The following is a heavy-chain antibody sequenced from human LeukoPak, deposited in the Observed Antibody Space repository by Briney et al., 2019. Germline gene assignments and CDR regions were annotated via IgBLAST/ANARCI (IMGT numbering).Heavy chain of an antibody. CDR3: AKDGNGYSYDSYFDY. D-gene: IGHD5-18*01. V-gene: IGHV3-30*18. Sequence: GGPLRLYCAASGFTFSSYGMHWVRQAPGKGLEWVAVISYDGSNKYYADSVKGRFTISRDNSKNTLYLQMNSLRAEDTAVYYCAKDGNGYSYDSYFDYWGQGTLVTVSS. CDR2: ISYDGSNK. CDR1: GFTFSSYG. J-gene: IGHJ4*02.